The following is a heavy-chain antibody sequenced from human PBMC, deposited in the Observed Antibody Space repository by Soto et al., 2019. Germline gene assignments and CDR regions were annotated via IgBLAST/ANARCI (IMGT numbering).Heavy chain of an antibody. CDR1: GYTFTSYV. Sequence: ASVKVSCKASGYTFTSYVISWVGQAPGQGLEWMGWISAYNGNTNYEQKLQGRVTMTTDTSTSTAYLELRSLRSDDTAVYYCARDDTYYDFWSGYSRAVPRYYYYGMDVWGQGTTVTVSS. J-gene: IGHJ6*02. CDR3: ARDDTYYDFWSGYSRAVPRYYYYGMDV. V-gene: IGHV1-18*04. D-gene: IGHD3-3*01. CDR2: ISAYNGNT.